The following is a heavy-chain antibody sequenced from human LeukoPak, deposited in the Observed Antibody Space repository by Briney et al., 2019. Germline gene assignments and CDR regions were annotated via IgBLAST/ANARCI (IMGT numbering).Heavy chain of an antibody. CDR3: ARLSNPYGGFHLDF. CDR1: GDSIRNYY. V-gene: IGHV4-59*08. Sequence: SETLSLTCTVSGDSIRNYYWSWLRQPPGKGLEWIGYIHYSGRTNYSPSLKRRVTMSVDTSKNQFSLRLSSVTAADTAFYYCARLSNPYGGFHLDFWGQGTLVTVS. CDR2: IHYSGRT. J-gene: IGHJ4*02. D-gene: IGHD3-10*01.